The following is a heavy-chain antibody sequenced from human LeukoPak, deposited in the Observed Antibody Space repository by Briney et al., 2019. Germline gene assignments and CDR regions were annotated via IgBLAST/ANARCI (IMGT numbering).Heavy chain of an antibody. J-gene: IGHJ4*02. Sequence: KPSETLSLTCTVSGGSISSSSYYWGWIRQPPGKGLEWIGSIYYSGSTYYNPSLKSRVTISVDTSKNQFSLKLSSVTAADTAVYYCARAQLVRSNYFDYWGQGTLVTVSS. CDR2: IYYSGST. CDR1: GGSISSSSYY. V-gene: IGHV4-39*07. D-gene: IGHD6-13*01. CDR3: ARAQLVRSNYFDY.